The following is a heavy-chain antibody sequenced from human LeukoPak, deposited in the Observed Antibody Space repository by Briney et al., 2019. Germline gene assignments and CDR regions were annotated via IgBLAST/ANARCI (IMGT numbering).Heavy chain of an antibody. CDR1: GGTFSSYA. J-gene: IGHJ6*03. Sequence: SVKVSCKASGGTFSSYAISWVRQAPGQGLEWMGGIIPIFGTANYAQKFQGRVTITTDESTSTAYMELSSLRSEDTAVYYCATSGSTYYYGSGSYYYYMDVWGKGTTVTVSS. CDR3: ATSGSTYYYGSGSYYYYMDV. CDR2: IIPIFGTA. V-gene: IGHV1-69*05. D-gene: IGHD3-10*01.